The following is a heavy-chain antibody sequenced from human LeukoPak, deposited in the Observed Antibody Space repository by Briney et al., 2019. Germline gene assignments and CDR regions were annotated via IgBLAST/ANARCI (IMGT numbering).Heavy chain of an antibody. CDR1: GFTFSSYA. V-gene: IGHV3-23*01. J-gene: IGHJ4*02. CDR3: AKGDPPTYYDTLTGQDY. D-gene: IGHD3-9*01. Sequence: PGGSLRLSCAASGFTFSSYAMSWVRQAPGKGLEWVAGISAGGGSTYYADSVKGRFTISRDNSKNMLYLQLNSLRAEDTAVYYCAKGDPPTYYDTLTGQDYCGQGTLVTVSS. CDR2: ISAGGGST.